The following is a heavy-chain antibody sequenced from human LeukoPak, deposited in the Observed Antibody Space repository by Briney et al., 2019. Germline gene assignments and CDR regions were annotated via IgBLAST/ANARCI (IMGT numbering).Heavy chain of an antibody. CDR1: GFPVSSNC. V-gene: IGHV3-7*01. CDR2: IKQDGSEK. J-gene: IGHJ4*02. D-gene: IGHD6-6*01. CDR3: AGDEYSSSSALGY. Sequence: PGGSLRLSCAASGFPVSSNCMTWVRQAPGKGLEWVANIKQDGSEKYYVDSVKGRFTISRDNAKNSLYLQMNSLRAEDTAVYYCAGDEYSSSSALGYWGQGTLVTVSS.